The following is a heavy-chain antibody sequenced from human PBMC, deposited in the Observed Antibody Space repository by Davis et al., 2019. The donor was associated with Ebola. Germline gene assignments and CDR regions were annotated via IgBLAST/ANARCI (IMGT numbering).Heavy chain of an antibody. CDR1: GFTFSGSA. CDR2: IRSKANSYAT. V-gene: IGHV3-73*01. J-gene: IGHJ4*02. D-gene: IGHD4-17*01. CDR3: TMTTVTSSDY. Sequence: GGSLRLSCAASGFTFSGSAMHWVRQASGKGLEWVGRIRSKANSYATAYAASVKGRFTISRDDSKNTAYLQMNSLKTEDTAVYYCTMTTVTSSDYWGQGTLVTVSS.